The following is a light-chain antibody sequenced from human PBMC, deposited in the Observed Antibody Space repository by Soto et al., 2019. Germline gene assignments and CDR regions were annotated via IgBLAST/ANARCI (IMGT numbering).Light chain of an antibody. CDR3: QQYGSSPPA. V-gene: IGKV3-20*01. Sequence: EIVLTQSPGTLSLSPGERATLSCRASQSVSSSYLAWYQQKPGQAPRLLIYGASSRATGIPDGFSGSGSGTDFTLTISRLEPEDFAVYYCQQYGSSPPAFGQGTKV. J-gene: IGKJ1*01. CDR1: QSVSSSY. CDR2: GAS.